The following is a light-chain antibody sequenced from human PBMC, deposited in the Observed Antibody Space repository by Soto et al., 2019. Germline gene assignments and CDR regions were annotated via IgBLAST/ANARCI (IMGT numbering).Light chain of an antibody. Sequence: QSALTQPPSASGSHGQSVTISCAGTINDVGGYNYVSWYQQHPGKVPQLMIYQVTKRPSGVPDRFSASKSDTTASLTISGLQAEDEGDYYCMSYAGGNRFVFGTGTKVTVL. CDR3: MSYAGGNRFV. J-gene: IGLJ1*01. V-gene: IGLV2-8*01. CDR1: INDVGGYNY. CDR2: QVT.